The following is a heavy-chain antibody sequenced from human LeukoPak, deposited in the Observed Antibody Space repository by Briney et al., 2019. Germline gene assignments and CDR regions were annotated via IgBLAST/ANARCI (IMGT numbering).Heavy chain of an antibody. V-gene: IGHV3-30*18. CDR3: AKSAIVVVVAATPIDY. CDR1: GFTFSSYG. D-gene: IGHD2-15*01. CDR2: ISYDGSNK. Sequence: GGSLRLSCAASGFTFSSYGMHWVRQAPGKGLEWVAVISYDGSNKYYADSVKGRFTISRDNSKNTLYLQMNSLRAEDTAVYYCAKSAIVVVVAATPIDYWGQGTLVTASS. J-gene: IGHJ4*02.